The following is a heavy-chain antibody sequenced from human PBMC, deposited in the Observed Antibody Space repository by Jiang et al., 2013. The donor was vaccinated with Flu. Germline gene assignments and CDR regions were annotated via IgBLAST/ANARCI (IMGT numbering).Heavy chain of an antibody. CDR3: VRHAFGYSGWHYFDS. CDR2: T. J-gene: IGHJ4*02. D-gene: IGHD6-19*01. V-gene: IGHV5-10-1*01. Sequence: TKYSPSFEGHVTISADKSISTAYLQWSSLTASDTAIYYCVRHAFGYSGWHYFDSWGQGTLVTVSS.